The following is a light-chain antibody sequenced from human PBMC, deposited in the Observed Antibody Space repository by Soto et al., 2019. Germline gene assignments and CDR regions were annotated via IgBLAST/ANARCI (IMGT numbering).Light chain of an antibody. CDR1: QRVSSSY. V-gene: IGKV3-20*01. J-gene: IGKJ1*01. CDR3: QQYGGSPPWT. CDR2: GAS. Sequence: EIVLTQSPGTLSLSPGERATLSCRASQRVSSSYLAWYQQKPGQAPRLLIYGASSRATGIPDRFSGSGSGIDFTLTISRLEPEDFAVFYCQQYGGSPPWTFGQGTKVEI.